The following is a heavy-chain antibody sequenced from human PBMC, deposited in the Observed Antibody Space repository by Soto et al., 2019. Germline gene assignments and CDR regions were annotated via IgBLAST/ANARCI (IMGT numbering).Heavy chain of an antibody. Sequence: PGGSLRLSCAASGFTFSSYAMIWVRQAPGKGLEWVSAISGSGGSTYYADSVKGRFTISRDNSKNTLYLQMNSLRAEDTAVYYCAKKGEPAYGYSYGQYYYGMDVWGQGTTVTVSS. D-gene: IGHD5-18*01. CDR3: AKKGEPAYGYSYGQYYYGMDV. J-gene: IGHJ6*02. V-gene: IGHV3-23*01. CDR2: ISGSGGST. CDR1: GFTFSSYA.